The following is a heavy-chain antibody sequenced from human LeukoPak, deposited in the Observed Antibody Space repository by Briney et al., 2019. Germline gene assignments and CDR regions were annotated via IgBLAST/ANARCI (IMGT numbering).Heavy chain of an antibody. Sequence: PGESLKISCKGSGYRFTSYWIGWVRQMPGKGVEWMRLFYTEDSDNRYSPSFQGQVTISADKSISTAYLQWTSLKASDTAMYYCAIGGDSTTSCYRCFDYWGQGTLVTVSS. CDR2: FYTEDSDN. J-gene: IGHJ4*02. CDR3: AIGGDSTTSCYRCFDY. V-gene: IGHV5-51*01. D-gene: IGHD2-2*02. CDR1: GYRFTSYW.